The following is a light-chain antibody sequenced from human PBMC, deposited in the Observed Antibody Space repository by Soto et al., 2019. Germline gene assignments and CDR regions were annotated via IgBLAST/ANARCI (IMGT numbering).Light chain of an antibody. CDR3: QQYGGSPYT. CDR1: QSVSSRL. J-gene: IGKJ2*01. V-gene: IGKV3-20*01. Sequence: EIVLTQSPGTLSLSPGEGATLSCRASQSVSSRLLAWYQQKPGQTPRLLIYGASTRATGIPDRFSGSGSGADFTLTISRLEPDDFAVYYCQQYGGSPYTFGQGTKLEIK. CDR2: GAS.